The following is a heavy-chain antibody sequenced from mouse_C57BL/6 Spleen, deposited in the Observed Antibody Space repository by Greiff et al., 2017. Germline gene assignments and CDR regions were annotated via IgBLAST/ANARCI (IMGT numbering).Heavy chain of an antibody. J-gene: IGHJ4*01. CDR3: TADMDY. Sequence: EVMLVESGGGLVQPGGSMKLSCAASGFTFSDAWMDWVRQSPEQGLEWVAEIRNKANNHATYYAESVKGRFTISRDDSKSSVYLQMNSLRAEGASMYDCTADMDYWGQGTSVTVSS. CDR1: GFTFSDAW. CDR2: IRNKANNHAT. V-gene: IGHV6-6*01.